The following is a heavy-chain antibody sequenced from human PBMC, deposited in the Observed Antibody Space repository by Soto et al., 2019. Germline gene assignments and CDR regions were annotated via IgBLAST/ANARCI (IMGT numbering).Heavy chain of an antibody. CDR3: ARGPRKATLRGVIWFDP. Sequence: GASVKVSCKASGYTFSSYDIYWVRQATGQGLEWMGWMNPNSSNTGYAQKFQGRVTMTRNTSISTAYMELSSLRPEDTAVYYCARGPRKATLRGVIWFDPWGQGTLVTVSS. J-gene: IGHJ5*02. CDR1: GYTFSSYD. CDR2: MNPNSSNT. D-gene: IGHD3-10*01. V-gene: IGHV1-8*01.